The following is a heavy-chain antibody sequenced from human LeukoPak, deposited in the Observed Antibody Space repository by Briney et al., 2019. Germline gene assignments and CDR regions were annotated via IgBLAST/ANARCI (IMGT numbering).Heavy chain of an antibody. CDR1: AFTFNNYD. CDR2: IRYDGSNK. D-gene: IGHD3-10*01. J-gene: IGHJ4*02. Sequence: GGSLRLSCAASAFTFNNYDMHWVRQAPGKGLEWVAFIRYDGSNKYYADFVEGRFTISRDNSKNTLYLLMNSLRAEDTAEYYCAKDSGSYYTSDYWGQGTLVTVSS. V-gene: IGHV3-30*02. CDR3: AKDSGSYYTSDY.